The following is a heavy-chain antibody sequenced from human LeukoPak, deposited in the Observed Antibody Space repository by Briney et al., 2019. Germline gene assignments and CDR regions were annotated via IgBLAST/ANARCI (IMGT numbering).Heavy chain of an antibody. CDR3: ATSISVVGQEFDY. CDR2: TSGYNGNT. V-gene: IGHV1-18*01. D-gene: IGHD6-19*01. J-gene: IGHJ4*02. CDR1: GFTFSSYG. Sequence: ASVKVSCKTSGFTFSSYGINWVRQAPGQGLEWMGRTSGYNGNTKYAQKFQGRVTMTTDTSTSTAYMELRSLRSDDTAVYYCATSISVVGQEFDYWAQRTLVTVSS.